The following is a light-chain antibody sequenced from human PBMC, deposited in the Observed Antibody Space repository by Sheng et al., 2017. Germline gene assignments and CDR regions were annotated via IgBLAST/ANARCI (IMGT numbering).Light chain of an antibody. V-gene: IGKV3D-15*01. Sequence: EIVMTQSPATLSVSPGERATLSCRASQSVSSNLAWYQQKPGQAPRLLVYSASNRATGIPDRFSGSGSGTDFTLTITRLEPEDFAVYYCQQYDTSVTYNFGPGTKLEI. CDR1: QSVSSN. CDR3: QQYDTSVTYN. CDR2: SAS. J-gene: IGKJ2*01.